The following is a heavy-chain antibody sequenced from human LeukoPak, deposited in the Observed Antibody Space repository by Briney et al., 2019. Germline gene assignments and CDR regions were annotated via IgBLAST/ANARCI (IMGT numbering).Heavy chain of an antibody. D-gene: IGHD2-2*01. CDR1: GGTVSSYV. CDR3: ARDTSTWDWFDP. V-gene: IGHV1-69*13. CDR2: IIPIFGTA. J-gene: IGHJ5*02. Sequence: ASVKVSCEASGGTVSSYVISWVRQAPGQGLEWMGGIIPIFGTANYAQKFQGRVTITADESTSTAYMELSSLRSEDTAVYYCARDTSTWDWFDPWGQGTLVIVSS.